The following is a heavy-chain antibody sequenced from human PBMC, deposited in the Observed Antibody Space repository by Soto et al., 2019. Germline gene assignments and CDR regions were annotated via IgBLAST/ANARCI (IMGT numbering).Heavy chain of an antibody. CDR1: GNILTGCE. V-gene: IGHV1-2*04. CDR2: INANSGGT. J-gene: IGHJ6*02. CDR3: AREGYYDSSGYYYYCMEG. D-gene: IGHD3-22*01. Sequence: SFVACGNILTGCEMRWVGQAPGQGVEWMGWINANSGGTNYAQKFQGWVTMTRDTSISTAYMELSRLRSDDTAVYFCAREGYYDSSGYYYYCMEGGSQGTTVTVSS.